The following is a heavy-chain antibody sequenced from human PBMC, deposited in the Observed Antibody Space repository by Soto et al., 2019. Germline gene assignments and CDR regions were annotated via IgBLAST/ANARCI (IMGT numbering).Heavy chain of an antibody. J-gene: IGHJ6*02. D-gene: IGHD3-16*01. CDR3: AKGPGGARLGYGMDV. Sequence: QVQLVESGGGVVQPGRSLRLSCAASGFTFSSYGMHWVRQAPGKGLEWVAVISYDGSNKYYADSVKGRFTISRDNSKNPLYLQMNSLRAEDTAVYYCAKGPGGARLGYGMDVWGQGTTGPGSS. CDR2: ISYDGSNK. CDR1: GFTFSSYG. V-gene: IGHV3-30*18.